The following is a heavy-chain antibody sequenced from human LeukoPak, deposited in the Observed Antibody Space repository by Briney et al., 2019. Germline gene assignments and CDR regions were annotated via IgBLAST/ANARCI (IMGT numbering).Heavy chain of an antibody. CDR3: ARGLGGKPTYYDYVWGSYRPHYYYYMDV. V-gene: IGHV1-8*03. CDR1: GYTVTSYD. Sequence: GASVKVSCKASGYTVTSYDINWVRQATGHGLEWMGWINPNGGNTGYAQKFQGRVTITRNTSISTAYMELSSLRSEDTAVYYCARGLGGKPTYYDYVWGSYRPHYYYYMDVWGKGTTVTVSS. J-gene: IGHJ6*03. CDR2: INPNGGNT. D-gene: IGHD3-16*02.